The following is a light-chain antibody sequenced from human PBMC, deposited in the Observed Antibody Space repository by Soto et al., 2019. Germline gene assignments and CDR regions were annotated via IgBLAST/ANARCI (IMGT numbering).Light chain of an antibody. CDR1: QGIRHY. J-gene: IGKJ5*01. CDR2: DAS. Sequence: TQSPSSLSASVVDRVTITCRPSQGIRHYLAWYQQKPGQAPRLLIYDASNRATGITARFSGSGSGTDFTLTISSLEAEDFAVYYCQQRSNWPPITFGQGTRLEIK. V-gene: IGKV3-11*01. CDR3: QQRSNWPPIT.